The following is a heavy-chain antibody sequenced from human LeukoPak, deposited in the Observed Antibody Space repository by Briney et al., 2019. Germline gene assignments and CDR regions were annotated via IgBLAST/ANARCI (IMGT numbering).Heavy chain of an antibody. Sequence: PETLSLTCNVVGGSISTYYWSWIRQPPGKGLEWIGHIYSSGSTNYNPSLKSRVTISVDTSKNQLSLNLSSATPADTAVYYCARRGTSNTIVRGVPQTYWYFDLWGRGTLVTASS. J-gene: IGHJ2*01. CDR2: IYSSGST. CDR1: GGSISTYY. D-gene: IGHD3-10*01. CDR3: ARRGTSNTIVRGVPQTYWYFDL. V-gene: IGHV4-59*01.